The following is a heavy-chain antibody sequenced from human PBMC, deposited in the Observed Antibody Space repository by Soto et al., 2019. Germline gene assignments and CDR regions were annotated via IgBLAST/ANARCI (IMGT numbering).Heavy chain of an antibody. D-gene: IGHD3-9*01. V-gene: IGHV3-30*18. CDR3: VKNYYYVVLTGFDYFDY. CDR2: MSYDGSNK. J-gene: IGHJ4*02. CDR1: GFTFSRYG. Sequence: QVQLVESGGGVVQRGKSLTLSCIASGFTFSRYGMHLVRQAPGKGLEWVAVMSYDGSNKWYADSVKGRFNVSRDNSKNTLFLQMNSLRGDDTAVYYCVKNYYYVVLTGFDYFDYWGQGAPVTVSS.